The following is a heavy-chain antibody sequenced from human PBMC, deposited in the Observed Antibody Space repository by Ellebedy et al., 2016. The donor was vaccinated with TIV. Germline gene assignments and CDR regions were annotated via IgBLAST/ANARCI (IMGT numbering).Heavy chain of an antibody. CDR2: INPSGGST. Sequence: AASVQVSCKASGGTFSSYAISWVRQAPGQGPEWMGIINPSGGSTTYAQNLQGRVTMTRDRSTSTVFMELSSLRSEDTAVYYCARDFAFDYWGQGTLVTVSS. CDR1: GGTFSSYA. J-gene: IGHJ4*02. V-gene: IGHV1-46*04. CDR3: ARDFAFDY.